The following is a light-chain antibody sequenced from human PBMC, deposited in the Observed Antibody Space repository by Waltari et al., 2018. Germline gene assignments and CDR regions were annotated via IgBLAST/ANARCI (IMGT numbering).Light chain of an antibody. Sequence: DIRMTQSPSTLSASAGDRVIISCRASQSISTWLAWYQQKPGKAPKLLIYEASTLQSGVPYRFSGTGSGTDFTLTISSLQPDDFATYYCQQYNSYSLLTFGGGTKVEIK. CDR3: QQYNSYSLLT. V-gene: IGKV1-5*03. CDR1: QSISTW. J-gene: IGKJ4*01. CDR2: EAS.